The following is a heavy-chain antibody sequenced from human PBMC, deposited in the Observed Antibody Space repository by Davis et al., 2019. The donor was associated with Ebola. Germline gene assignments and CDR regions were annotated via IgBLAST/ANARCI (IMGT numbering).Heavy chain of an antibody. CDR1: GFTFTSYS. Sequence: GESLKISCATSGFTFTSYSVNWMRQAPGKGLEWVSSISGKSDYIYYADSVKGRFTASRDNSKNTVSLQMDSLRADDTAVYYCAKDPYGGASRPYSYYYMDVWGKGTTVTVSS. D-gene: IGHD2-21*01. CDR2: ISGKSDYI. V-gene: IGHV3-21*04. J-gene: IGHJ6*03. CDR3: AKDPYGGASRPYSYYYMDV.